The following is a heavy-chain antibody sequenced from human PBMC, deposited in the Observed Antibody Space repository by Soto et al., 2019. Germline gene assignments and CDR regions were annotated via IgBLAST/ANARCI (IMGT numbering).Heavy chain of an antibody. D-gene: IGHD1-26*01. CDR1: GFTLSSYA. J-gene: IGHJ4*02. V-gene: IGHV3-30-3*01. CDR3: ATGSHTVGAAPLMDDY. Sequence: QVQLVESGGGVVQPGRSLRLSCAASGFTLSSYAMHWVRQAPGKGLEWVAVISYDGSNKYYADSVKGRFTISRDNSKNTLYLQMKSLRAEDTAVYYCATGSHTVGAAPLMDDYLGQGTLVTVSS. CDR2: ISYDGSNK.